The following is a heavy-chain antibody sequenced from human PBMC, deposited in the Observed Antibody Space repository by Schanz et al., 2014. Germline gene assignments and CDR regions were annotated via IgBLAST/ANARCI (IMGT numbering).Heavy chain of an antibody. CDR2: VWSDGNTK. CDR3: ARDHQWLARYYMDV. J-gene: IGHJ6*03. D-gene: IGHD6-19*01. Sequence: QVQLVESGGGVAQPGRSLRLSCATSGFTFSRFGMHWVRQAPGKGPEWVALVWSDGNTKYYVDSVKGRFTISRDNSMNTLHLQMNSLRAEDTAVYYCARDHQWLARYYMDVWGKGTTVTVSS. V-gene: IGHV3-33*01. CDR1: GFTFSRFG.